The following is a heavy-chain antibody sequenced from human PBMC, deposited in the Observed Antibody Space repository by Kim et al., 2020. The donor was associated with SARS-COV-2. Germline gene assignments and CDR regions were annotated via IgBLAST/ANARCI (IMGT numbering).Heavy chain of an antibody. CDR1: GGSISSGDYY. V-gene: IGHV4-30-4*01. CDR3: ARSIVVVPAATEYNWFDP. CDR2: IYYSGST. D-gene: IGHD2-2*01. Sequence: SETLSLTCTVSGGSISSGDYYWSWIRQPPGKGLEWIGYIYYSGSTYYNPSLKSRVTISVDTSKNQFSLKLSSVTAADTAVYYCARSIVVVPAATEYNWFDPWGQGTLVTVSS. J-gene: IGHJ5*02.